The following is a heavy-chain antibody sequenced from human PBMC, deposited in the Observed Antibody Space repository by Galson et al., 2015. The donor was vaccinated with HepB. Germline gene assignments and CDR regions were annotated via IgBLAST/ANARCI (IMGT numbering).Heavy chain of an antibody. CDR1: GFIVSRNY. Sequence: SLRLSCAASGFIVSRNYMTWVRQAPGRGLEWVSIIYSAGNTNYADSVKGRFTTSRDNSKNTVYLQMNSLRVEDTAVYYCARVWGGFGYDTFDIWGQGTMVTVSS. CDR3: ARVWGGFGYDTFDI. D-gene: IGHD3-10*01. V-gene: IGHV3-53*01. CDR2: IYSAGNT. J-gene: IGHJ3*02.